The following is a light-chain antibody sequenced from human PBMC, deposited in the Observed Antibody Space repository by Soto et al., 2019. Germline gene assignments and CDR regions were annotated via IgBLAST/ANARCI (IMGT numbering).Light chain of an antibody. J-gene: IGKJ5*01. Sequence: FVFKQSPGTLSLCPGERATLSCRASQSLTNIFIAWYQQRPGQAPRLLIYDTSSRASGIPDRFSGSGSGTDFTLTISRLETEDFAVFYCQHYGILEIIFGQGRLLEI. CDR3: QHYGILEII. V-gene: IGKV3-20*01. CDR2: DTS. CDR1: QSLTNIF.